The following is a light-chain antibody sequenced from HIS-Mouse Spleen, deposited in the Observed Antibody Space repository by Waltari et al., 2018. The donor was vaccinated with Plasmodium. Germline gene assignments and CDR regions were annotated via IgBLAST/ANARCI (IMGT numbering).Light chain of an antibody. CDR3: CSYAGSSTYV. V-gene: IGLV2-23*01. CDR2: EGS. J-gene: IGLJ1*01. CDR1: SSDVGGYNL. Sequence: QSALTQPASVSGSPGQSITISCTGTSSDVGGYNLVSWYQQHPGKAPKLMNYEGSKRPSGFPNRFSGSKSGNTASLTISGLQAEDEADYYCCSYAGSSTYVFGAGTKVTVL.